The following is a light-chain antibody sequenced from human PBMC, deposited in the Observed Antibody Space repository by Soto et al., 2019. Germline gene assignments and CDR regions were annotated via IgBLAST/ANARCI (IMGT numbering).Light chain of an antibody. V-gene: IGLV2-14*01. CDR2: EVN. Sequence: QSALTLPASVSGSPGQSVTISCTGTSSDVGGYDYVSWYQQHPGTAPKLILYEVNNRPSGVSNRFSGSKSGNTASLIISGLQTEDEANYYCSAYTTANTLILGTGTEVTVL. CDR1: SSDVGGYDY. J-gene: IGLJ1*01. CDR3: SAYTTANTLI.